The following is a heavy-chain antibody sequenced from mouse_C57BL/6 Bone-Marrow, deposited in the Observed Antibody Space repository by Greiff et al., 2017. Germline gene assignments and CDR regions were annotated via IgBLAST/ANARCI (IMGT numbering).Heavy chain of an antibody. CDR2: IVPENGDT. V-gene: IGHV14-4*01. Sequence: EVQLQQSGAELVRPGASVKLSCTASGFNIKDDYMHWVKQRPEQGLEWIGWIVPENGDTEYASKFQGKATITADTSSNTAYLQLSSLTSEDTAVYYCTTQAYYGSSYPYYFDYWGQGTTLTVSS. CDR1: GFNIKDDY. J-gene: IGHJ2*01. CDR3: TTQAYYGSSYPYYFDY. D-gene: IGHD1-1*01.